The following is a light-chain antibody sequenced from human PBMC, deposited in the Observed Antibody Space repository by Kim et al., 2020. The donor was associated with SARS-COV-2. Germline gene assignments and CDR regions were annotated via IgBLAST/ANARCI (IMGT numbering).Light chain of an antibody. CDR1: QSINSS. V-gene: IGKV1-39*01. CDR3: QQSYSIPRLT. Sequence: DIQMTQSPSSLSASVGDRVTITCRASQSINSSLNWYLQKPGKAPKLLIYAASSLQSGIPSRFSGSGSGTDFTLTISSLQPEDFATYYCQQSYSIPRLTFGGGTKVDIK. J-gene: IGKJ4*01. CDR2: AAS.